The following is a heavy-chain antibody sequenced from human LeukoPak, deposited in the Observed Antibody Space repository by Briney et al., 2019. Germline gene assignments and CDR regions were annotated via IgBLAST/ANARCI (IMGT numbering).Heavy chain of an antibody. J-gene: IGHJ3*02. CDR2: IHSSGST. CDR3: TRGAVRSTPHVAFDI. Sequence: WETLSLICSVSVGSIRNYYWNWLRQSAGRGVELIGRIHSSGSTKYNPSRKSRVTMSVKKSKKQYSQKMTSVTAADTAVYYCTRGAVRSTPHVAFDIGGQGTMVTVS. D-gene: IGHD2-15*01. V-gene: IGHV4-4*07. CDR1: VGSIRNYY.